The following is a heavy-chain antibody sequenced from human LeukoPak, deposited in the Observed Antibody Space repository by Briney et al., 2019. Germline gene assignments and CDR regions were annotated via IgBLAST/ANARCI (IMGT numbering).Heavy chain of an antibody. CDR2: IWYDGSNK. D-gene: IGHD1-26*01. J-gene: IGHJ4*02. Sequence: PGGSLRLSCAASGFTFSSYGMHWVRQAPGKGLEWVAVIWYDGSNKYYADSVKGRFTISRDDAKRTVDLQMDNLRAEDTAIYYCAYRNNFEYWGQGALVTVSS. CDR1: GFTFSSYG. CDR3: AYRNNFEY. V-gene: IGHV3-33*03.